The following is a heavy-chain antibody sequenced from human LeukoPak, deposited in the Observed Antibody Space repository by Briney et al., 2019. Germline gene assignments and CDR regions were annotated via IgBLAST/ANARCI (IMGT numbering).Heavy chain of an antibody. CDR3: ARDRMSHVSEFDP. V-gene: IGHV4-4*07. CDR1: GGSISSSY. D-gene: IGHD5/OR15-5a*01. J-gene: IGHJ5*02. CDR2: MYASGGT. Sequence: SETLSLTCTVSGGSISSSYFSWIRQPAGKGLEWTGRMYASGGTNYNPSLRGRIAMSIDTSKNQLSLKLGSVTAADTAVYYCARDRMSHVSEFDPWGQGILVTVSS.